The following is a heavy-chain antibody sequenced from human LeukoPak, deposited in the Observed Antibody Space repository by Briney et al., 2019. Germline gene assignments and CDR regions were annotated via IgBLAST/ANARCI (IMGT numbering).Heavy chain of an antibody. Sequence: PTGGSLRLSCAASGFTFSSYGMHWVRQAPGKGLEWVAFIRYDGSNKYYADSVKGRFTISRDNSKNTLHLQMNSLRAEDTAVYYCAWSHSGYEPQFDYWGQGTLVTVSS. V-gene: IGHV3-30*02. J-gene: IGHJ4*02. CDR1: GFTFSSYG. D-gene: IGHD5-12*01. CDR3: AWSHSGYEPQFDY. CDR2: IRYDGSNK.